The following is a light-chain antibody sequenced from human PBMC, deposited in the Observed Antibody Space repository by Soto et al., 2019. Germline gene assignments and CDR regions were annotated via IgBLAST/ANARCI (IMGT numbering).Light chain of an antibody. V-gene: IGKV3-20*01. CDR3: QQYGSSRT. J-gene: IGKJ1*01. CDR1: QSVSSSY. CDR2: GAS. Sequence: EIVLTQSPGTLSLSPGERATLSCRASQSVSSSYLAWYQQKPGQAPRLLLYGASSRATGIPDRFSGSGSGTDLTLTISRLEPEDFAVYDCQQYGSSRTFGQGTKVEIK.